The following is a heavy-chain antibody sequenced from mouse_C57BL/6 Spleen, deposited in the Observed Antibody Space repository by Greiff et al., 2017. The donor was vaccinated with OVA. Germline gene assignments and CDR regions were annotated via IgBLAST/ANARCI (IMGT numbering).Heavy chain of an antibody. CDR1: GYTFTSYW. V-gene: IGHV1-50*01. CDR3: ARRGSHYYAMDY. Sequence: QVQLQQPGAELVKPGASVKLSCKASGYTFTSYWMQWVKQRPGQGLEWIGEIDPSASYTNYNQKFKGKATLTVDTSSRTAYMQLSSLTSEVSAVYYCARRGSHYYAMDYWGQGTSVTVSS. J-gene: IGHJ4*01. CDR2: IDPSASYT.